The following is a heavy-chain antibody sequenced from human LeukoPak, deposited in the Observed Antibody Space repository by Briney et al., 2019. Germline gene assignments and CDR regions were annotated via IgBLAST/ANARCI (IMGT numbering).Heavy chain of an antibody. CDR2: IYTSVRT. CDR3: ARDLRLQGDNWLHP. D-gene: IGHD5-12*01. Sequence: SETLSLTCTVSGGSISSYYWSWVRQPAGKGREWIGCIYTSVRTTYNTSLKSRVTISVDKSKNQFSLKLSSVTAADTAVYYCARDLRLQGDNWLHPWGQGTLVTVSS. J-gene: IGHJ5*02. CDR1: GGSISSYY. V-gene: IGHV4-4*07.